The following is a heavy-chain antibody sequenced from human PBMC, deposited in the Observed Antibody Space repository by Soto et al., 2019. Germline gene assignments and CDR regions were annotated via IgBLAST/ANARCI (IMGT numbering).Heavy chain of an antibody. J-gene: IGHJ3*02. Sequence: QVQLVESGGGVVQPGRSLRLSCAASGFTFSSYAMHWVRQAPGKGLEWVAVISYDGSNKYYADSVKGRFTISRDNSKNTLYLQMNSLRAEETAVYYCARYLSGYDAFDIWGQGTMVTVSS. CDR1: GFTFSSYA. CDR3: ARYLSGYDAFDI. D-gene: IGHD5-12*01. V-gene: IGHV3-30-3*01. CDR2: ISYDGSNK.